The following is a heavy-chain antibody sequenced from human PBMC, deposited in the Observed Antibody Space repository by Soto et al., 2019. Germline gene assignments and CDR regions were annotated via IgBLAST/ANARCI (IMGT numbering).Heavy chain of an antibody. D-gene: IGHD3-10*01. V-gene: IGHV3-23*01. CDR1: GFTFSSYA. CDR3: AKVAGDGSGSYSYYYYYMDV. J-gene: IGHJ6*03. CDR2: ISGSGGST. Sequence: PGGSLRLSCAASGFTFSSYAMSWVRQAPGKGLEWVSAISGSGGSTYYADSVKGRFTISRDNSKNTLYLQMNSLRAEDTAVYYCAKVAGDGSGSYSYYYYYMDVWGKGTTVTVSS.